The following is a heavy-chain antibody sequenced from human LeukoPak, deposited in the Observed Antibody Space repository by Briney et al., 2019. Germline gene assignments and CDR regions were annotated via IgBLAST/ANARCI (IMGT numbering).Heavy chain of an antibody. D-gene: IGHD2-15*01. Sequence: ASVKVSCKTSGYTFTDYYMHWVRQAPGQGLEYMGWINPNSGGTNYAQKFQGRVTMTRDTSISTAYMELSRLRSDDTAVYYCAREPGGGGSTIDYWGQGTLVTVSS. CDR2: INPNSGGT. V-gene: IGHV1-2*02. J-gene: IGHJ4*02. CDR1: GYTFTDYY. CDR3: AREPGGGGSTIDY.